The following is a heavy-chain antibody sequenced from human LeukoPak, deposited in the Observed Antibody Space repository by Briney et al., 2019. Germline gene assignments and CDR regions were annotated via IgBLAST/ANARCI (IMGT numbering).Heavy chain of an antibody. CDR2: ISFGGNTI. D-gene: IGHD3-10*01. CDR1: GFAFSTYA. Sequence: HPGGSLRLSCAASGFAFSTYAMHWVRQAPGKGLEWVTVISFGGNTIHYADSVKGRFTISRDNSKNTLYLQMNGLRIEDTAMYYCTRRGGGHEFDHWGQGTLVTVSS. V-gene: IGHV3-30-3*01. CDR3: TRRGGGHEFDH. J-gene: IGHJ4*02.